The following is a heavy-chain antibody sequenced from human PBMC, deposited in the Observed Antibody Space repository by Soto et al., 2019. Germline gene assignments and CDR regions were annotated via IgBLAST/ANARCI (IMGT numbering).Heavy chain of an antibody. J-gene: IGHJ4*02. D-gene: IGHD1-26*01. Sequence: QVQLVQSGAEVKKPGSSVKVSCKASGGTFSSYTISWVRQAPGQGLEWMGRIIPILGIANYAQKFQGRVTITADKSTSTAYMELSSLRSEDTAVYYCARDGWELLPFDYWGQGTLVTVSS. CDR1: GGTFSSYT. CDR3: ARDGWELLPFDY. V-gene: IGHV1-69*08. CDR2: IIPILGIA.